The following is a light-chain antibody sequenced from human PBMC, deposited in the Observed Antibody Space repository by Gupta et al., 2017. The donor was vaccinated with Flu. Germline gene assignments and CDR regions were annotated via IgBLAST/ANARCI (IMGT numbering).Light chain of an antibody. CDR1: QSVSHY. CDR2: DAS. J-gene: IGKJ2*01. V-gene: IGKV3-11*01. Sequence: ERATLSCRASQSVSHYLAWYQQKPGQAPRLLIYDASTRATGIPARFSGSGSGTDFTLTISSLESEDSAIYYCQQRSNSPPYTFGQGTKLQIK. CDR3: QQRSNSPPYT.